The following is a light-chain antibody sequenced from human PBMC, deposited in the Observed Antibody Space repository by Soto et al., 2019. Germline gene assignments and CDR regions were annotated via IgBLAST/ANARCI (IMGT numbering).Light chain of an antibody. Sequence: QSALTQPASVSGSPGQSIAISCTGTSSDVGGYNYVSWYQQHPGKAPKLMIYDVSNRPSGVSDHFSGSKSGSTASLTISGLQAEDEGDYYCSSFTRSSTYVFGTGTKVTVL. V-gene: IGLV2-14*03. J-gene: IGLJ1*01. CDR2: DVS. CDR1: SSDVGGYNY. CDR3: SSFTRSSTYV.